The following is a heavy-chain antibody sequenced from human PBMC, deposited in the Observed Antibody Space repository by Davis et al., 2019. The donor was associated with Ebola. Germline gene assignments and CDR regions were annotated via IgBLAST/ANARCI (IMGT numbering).Heavy chain of an antibody. CDR1: GYTFTSYY. V-gene: IGHV1-46*01. Sequence: ASVKVSCKASGYTFTSYYMHWVRQAPGQGLEWMGIINPSGGSTSYAQKFQGRVTMTRDTSTSTVYMELSSLRSEDTAVYYCAREQLRFLTYYYYGMDVWGQGTTVTVSS. J-gene: IGHJ6*02. CDR3: AREQLRFLTYYYYGMDV. D-gene: IGHD3-3*01. CDR2: INPSGGST.